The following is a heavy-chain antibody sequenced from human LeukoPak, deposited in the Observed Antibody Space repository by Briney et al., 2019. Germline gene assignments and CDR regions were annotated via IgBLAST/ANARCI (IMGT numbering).Heavy chain of an antibody. J-gene: IGHJ5*02. D-gene: IGHD5-24*01. CDR1: GSRFTSYW. V-gene: IGHV5-51*01. CDR2: IYPGDSDT. Sequence: GESLQISCKGSGSRFTSYWIGWVRQMPGKDLEWMGIIYPGDSDTRYSPSFQGQVTISADKSISTAYLQWSSLKASDTAMYYCARTGMATPNWFDPWGQGTLVTVSS. CDR3: ARTGMATPNWFDP.